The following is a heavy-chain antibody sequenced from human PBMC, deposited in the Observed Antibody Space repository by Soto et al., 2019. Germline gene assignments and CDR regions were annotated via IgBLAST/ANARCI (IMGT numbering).Heavy chain of an antibody. CDR1: GGSFSGYY. D-gene: IGHD5-18*01. J-gene: IGHJ6*03. Sequence: SETLSLTCAVYGGSFSGYYWSWIRQPPGKGLEWIGEINHSGSTNYNPSLKSRVTISVDTPKNQFSLKLSSVTAADTAVYYCARGFTGYSYGRYYYYYYMDVWGKGTTVTVSS. CDR3: ARGFTGYSYGRYYYYYYMDV. CDR2: INHSGST. V-gene: IGHV4-34*01.